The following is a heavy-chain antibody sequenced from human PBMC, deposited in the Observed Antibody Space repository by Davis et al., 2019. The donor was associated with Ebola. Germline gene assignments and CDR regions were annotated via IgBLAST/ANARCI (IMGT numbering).Heavy chain of an antibody. V-gene: IGHV3-21*01. Sequence: GESLKISCAASGFTFSSYSMNWVRQAPGKGLEWVSSISSSSSYIYYADSVKGRFTISRDNAKNSLYLQMNSLRAEDTAVYYCARHPGGYSSGWYWYFDLWGRGTLVTASS. J-gene: IGHJ2*01. CDR1: GFTFSSYS. CDR2: ISSSSSYI. D-gene: IGHD6-19*01. CDR3: ARHPGGYSSGWYWYFDL.